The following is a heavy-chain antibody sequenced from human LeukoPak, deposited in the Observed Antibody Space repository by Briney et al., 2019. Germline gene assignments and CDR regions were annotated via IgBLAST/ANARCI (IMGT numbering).Heavy chain of an antibody. Sequence: GGSLRLSCAASGFTFSSYGMHWVRQAPGKGLEWVAFIRYDGSNKYYADSVKGRFTISRDNSKNTLYLQMNSLRSEDTAVYYCARSPTGTTVTHRGWFDPWGQGTLVTVSS. J-gene: IGHJ5*02. CDR1: GFTFSSYG. CDR3: ARSPTGTTVTHRGWFDP. D-gene: IGHD4-17*01. V-gene: IGHV3-30*02. CDR2: IRYDGSNK.